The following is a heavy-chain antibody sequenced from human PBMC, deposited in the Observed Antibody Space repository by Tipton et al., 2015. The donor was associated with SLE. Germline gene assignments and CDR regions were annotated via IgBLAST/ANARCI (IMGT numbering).Heavy chain of an antibody. CDR1: GFTFSVFW. J-gene: IGHJ4*02. D-gene: IGHD1-26*01. CDR3: ARVGPPPIAGATSAFDF. V-gene: IGHV4-4*08. Sequence: LRLSCAASGFTFSVFWMDWVRQGPGKGLEWIGSLYTGGGTNYNPSLKSRLTMSVDTSKNLFSLNLNYVTAADTAIYFCARVGPPPIAGATSAFDFWGEGTLVTVTS. CDR2: LYTGGGT.